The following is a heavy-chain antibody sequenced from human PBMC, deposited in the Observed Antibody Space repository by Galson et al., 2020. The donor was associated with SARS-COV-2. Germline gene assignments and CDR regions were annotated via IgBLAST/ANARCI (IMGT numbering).Heavy chain of an antibody. CDR2: IWYDGSNK. CDR3: ARERSVQWLLPVDGMDV. CDR1: GFTFSSYG. Sequence: SCAASGFTFSSYGMHWVRQAPGKGLEWVAVIWYDGSNKYYADSVKGRFTISRDNSKNTLYLQMNSLRAEDTAVYYCARERSVQWLLPVDGMDVWGQGTTVTVS. V-gene: IGHV3-33*01. D-gene: IGHD3-22*01. J-gene: IGHJ6*02.